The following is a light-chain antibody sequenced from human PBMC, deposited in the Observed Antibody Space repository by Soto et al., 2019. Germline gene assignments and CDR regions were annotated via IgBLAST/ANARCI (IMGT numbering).Light chain of an antibody. CDR3: CSYAGSSTEV. CDR1: SSDVGSYNL. CDR2: EGS. V-gene: IGLV2-23*01. Sequence: QSVLTQPASVSGSPGQSITISCTGTSSDVGSYNLVSWYQQHPGKAPKLMIYEGSKRPSGVSNRFSDSKSGNTASLTISGLQAEDEADYYCCSYAGSSTEVFGGGTKLTVL. J-gene: IGLJ2*01.